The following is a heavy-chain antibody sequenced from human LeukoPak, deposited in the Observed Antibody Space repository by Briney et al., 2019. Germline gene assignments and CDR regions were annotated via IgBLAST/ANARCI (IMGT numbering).Heavy chain of an antibody. D-gene: IGHD6-13*01. CDR3: ARSRVCSRGRDDAFDI. Sequence: GESLKISCKGSGYSFPTYWIGWVRQMPGKGLEWMGIIYPGDSDTRYSPSFQGQVTISADKSISTAYLQWGSLKASDTAMYYCARSRVCSRGRDDAFDIWGQGTMVTVSS. J-gene: IGHJ3*02. CDR2: IYPGDSDT. CDR1: GYSFPTYW. V-gene: IGHV5-51*01.